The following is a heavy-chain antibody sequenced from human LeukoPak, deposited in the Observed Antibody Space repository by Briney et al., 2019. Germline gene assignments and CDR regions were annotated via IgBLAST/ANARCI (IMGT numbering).Heavy chain of an antibody. Sequence: GGSLRLSCVASGFPFSSYWMTWVRQAPGKGLEWVANIKQDGSKKSYADSVKGRFTISRDNAKNSLYLQMNSLRAEDTDLYYCAKDYYDFWSGSTTFDYWGQGTLVTVSS. V-gene: IGHV3-7*03. J-gene: IGHJ4*02. CDR2: IKQDGSKK. D-gene: IGHD3-3*01. CDR1: GFPFSSYW. CDR3: AKDYYDFWSGSTTFDY.